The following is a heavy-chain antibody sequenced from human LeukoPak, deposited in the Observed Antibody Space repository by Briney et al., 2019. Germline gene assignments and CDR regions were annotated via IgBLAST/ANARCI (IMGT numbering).Heavy chain of an antibody. J-gene: IGHJ5*02. D-gene: IGHD2-2*01. CDR2: INPSGGST. Sequence: GASVKVSCKASGYTFTSYYMHWVRQAPGQGLEWMGIINPSGGSTSYAQKFQGRVTMTRDTSTSTVYMELSSLRSEDTAVYYCAREQALLGYCSSTSCQRGADWFDPWGQGTLVTVSS. V-gene: IGHV1-46*01. CDR1: GYTFTSYY. CDR3: AREQALLGYCSSTSCQRGADWFDP.